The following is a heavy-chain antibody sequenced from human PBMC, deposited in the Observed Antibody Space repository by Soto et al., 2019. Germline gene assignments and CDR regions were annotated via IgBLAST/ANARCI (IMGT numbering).Heavy chain of an antibody. CDR3: ARDRGDIVVVPAAMRPYYYYGMDV. V-gene: IGHV1-69*13. Sequence: SVKVSCKASGGTFSSYAISWVRQAPGQGLEWMGGIIPIFGTANYAQKFQGRVTITADESTSTAYMELSSLRSEDTAVYYCARDRGDIVVVPAAMRPYYYYGMDVWGQGTTVTSP. CDR1: GGTFSSYA. CDR2: IIPIFGTA. D-gene: IGHD2-2*01. J-gene: IGHJ6*02.